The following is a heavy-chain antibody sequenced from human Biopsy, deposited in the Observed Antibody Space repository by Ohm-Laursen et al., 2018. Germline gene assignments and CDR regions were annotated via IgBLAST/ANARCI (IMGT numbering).Heavy chain of an antibody. D-gene: IGHD4-17*01. J-gene: IGHJ4*02. CDR2: ISGTGAGT. CDR3: AIPQHYGDYQLRPRPFDY. V-gene: IGHV3-23*01. CDR1: GFTFSMRA. Sequence: SLRLSCAASGFTFSMRAMSWVRQFPGKGLEWVSGISGTGAGTHYADSVKGRFTVSRDNSRNTLFLQMNSLTADDTAVYYCAIPQHYGDYQLRPRPFDYWGQGTRVTVSS.